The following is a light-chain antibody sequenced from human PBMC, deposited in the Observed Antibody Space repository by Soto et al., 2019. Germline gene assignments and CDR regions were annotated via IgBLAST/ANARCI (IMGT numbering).Light chain of an antibody. CDR2: EVS. CDR1: SSDVGGYKY. CDR3: SSYTTSSTHWV. Sequence: QAVVTQPASVSGSPGQSITISCTGTSSDVGGYKYVSWYQQHPGKAPKLMIYEVSNRPSGVSNRFSGSKSGNTASLTISGLQAEDEADYYCSSYTTSSTHWVFGGGTKVTVL. J-gene: IGLJ3*02. V-gene: IGLV2-14*01.